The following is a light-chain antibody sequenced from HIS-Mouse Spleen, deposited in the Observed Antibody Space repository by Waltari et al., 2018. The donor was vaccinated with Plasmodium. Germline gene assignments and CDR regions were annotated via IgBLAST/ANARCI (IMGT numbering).Light chain of an antibody. CDR2: EGS. V-gene: IGLV2-23*03. CDR1: SIAVGSYNL. CDR3: CSYAGSSTFVV. J-gene: IGLJ2*01. Sequence: QSALTQPASVSGSPGPSITISCHGTSIAVGSYNLVSWYQQHPGKAPKLMIYEGSKRPSGVSNRFSGSKSGNTASLTISGLQAEDEADYYCCSYAGSSTFVVFGGGTKLTVL.